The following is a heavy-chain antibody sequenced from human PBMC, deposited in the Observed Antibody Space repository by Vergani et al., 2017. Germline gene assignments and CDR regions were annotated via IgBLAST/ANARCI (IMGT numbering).Heavy chain of an antibody. CDR3: ARTHLGYSSGWYPPETDAFDI. V-gene: IGHV3-11*01. J-gene: IGHJ3*02. CDR1: GFTFSDYY. Sequence: VQLVESGGGLVKPGGSLRLSCAASGFTFSDYYMSWIRQAPGKGLEWVSYISSSGSTIYYADSVKGRFTISRDNAKNSLYLQMNSLRAEDTAVYYCARTHLGYSSGWYPPETDAFDIWGQGTMITVSS. CDR2: ISSSGSTI. D-gene: IGHD6-19*01.